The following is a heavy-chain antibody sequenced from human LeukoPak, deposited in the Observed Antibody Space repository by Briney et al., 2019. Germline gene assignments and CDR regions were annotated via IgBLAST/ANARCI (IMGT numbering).Heavy chain of an antibody. Sequence: PSETLSLTCTVSGGSISSYYWSWIRQPPGKGLEWIEYIYYSGSTNYNPSLKSRVTISVDTSKNQFSLKLSSVTAADTAVYYCARVGLEVSLYYYYYMDVWGKGTTVTVSS. CDR2: IYYSGST. CDR3: ARVGLEVSLYYYYYMDV. V-gene: IGHV4-59*01. CDR1: GGSISSYY. J-gene: IGHJ6*03. D-gene: IGHD2-21*01.